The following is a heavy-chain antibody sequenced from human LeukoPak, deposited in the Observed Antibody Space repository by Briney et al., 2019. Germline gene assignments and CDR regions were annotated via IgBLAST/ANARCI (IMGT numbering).Heavy chain of an antibody. CDR3: ASRRGYSSGWYDAFDL. J-gene: IGHJ3*01. D-gene: IGHD6-19*01. Sequence: GESLKISCNGSGYSFTSYWIGWVRQMPGKGLEWMGIIYPGDSDTRYSPSFQGQVTISADKSISTAYLQWSSLKASDTAMYYCASRRGYSSGWYDAFDLWGQGTMVTVFS. CDR1: GYSFTSYW. V-gene: IGHV5-51*01. CDR2: IYPGDSDT.